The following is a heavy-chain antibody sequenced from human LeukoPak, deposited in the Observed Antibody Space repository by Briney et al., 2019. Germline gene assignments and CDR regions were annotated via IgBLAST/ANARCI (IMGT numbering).Heavy chain of an antibody. CDR3: AKDNRNYYFDY. J-gene: IGHJ4*02. Sequence: GGSLRLSCAASGFTFDDYAMHWVRQAPGKGLEWVSGISWNSGSIGYADSVKGRFTISRDNSRNTLYLQMNSLRAEDTAVYYCAKDNRNYYFDYWGQGTLVTVSS. CDR2: ISWNSGSI. V-gene: IGHV3-9*01. CDR1: GFTFDDYA.